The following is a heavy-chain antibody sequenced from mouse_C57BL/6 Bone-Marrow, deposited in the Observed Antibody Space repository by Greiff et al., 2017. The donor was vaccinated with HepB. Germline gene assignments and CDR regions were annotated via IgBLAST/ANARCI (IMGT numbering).Heavy chain of an antibody. CDR1: GFTFSSYA. CDR2: ISDGGSYT. J-gene: IGHJ4*01. D-gene: IGHD1-1*01. V-gene: IGHV5-4*01. CDR3: ARDSRDAMDY. Sequence: EVKLMESGGGLVKPGGSLKLSCAASGFTFSSYAMSWVRQTPEKRLEWVATISDGGSYTYYPDNVKGRFTISRDNAKNNLYLQMSHLKSEDTAIYYCARDSRDAMDYWGQGTSVTVSS.